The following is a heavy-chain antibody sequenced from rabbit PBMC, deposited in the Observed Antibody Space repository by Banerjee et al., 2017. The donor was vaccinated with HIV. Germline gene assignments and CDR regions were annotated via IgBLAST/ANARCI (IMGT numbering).Heavy chain of an antibody. CDR1: GFDLSSYG. J-gene: IGHJ4*01. V-gene: IGHV1S47*01. CDR2: IDPVFGAT. D-gene: IGHD7-1*01. Sequence: QEQLVESGGGLVQPGGSLKLSCKASGFDLSSYGVSWVRQAPGKGLEWIGYIDPVFGATYYATWVNGRFTISSHNAQNTLYLQLNSLTAADTATYFCVREAGYAGYGDGNLWGQGTLVTVS. CDR3: VREAGYAGYGDGNL.